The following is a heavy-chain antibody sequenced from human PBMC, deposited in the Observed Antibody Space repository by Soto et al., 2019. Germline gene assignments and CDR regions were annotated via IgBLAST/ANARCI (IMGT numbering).Heavy chain of an antibody. D-gene: IGHD3-22*01. CDR2: IYYSGST. J-gene: IGHJ5*02. V-gene: IGHV4-30-4*08. CDR1: GGSITTGGSY. Sequence: SETLSLTCTVSGGSITTGGSYWSWIRQHPGKGLEWIGYIYYSGSTYYNPSLKSRVTISVDTSKNQFSLKLSSVTAADTAVYYCARASYYYDSSGYYDWFDPWGQGTLVTVSS. CDR3: ARASYYYDSSGYYDWFDP.